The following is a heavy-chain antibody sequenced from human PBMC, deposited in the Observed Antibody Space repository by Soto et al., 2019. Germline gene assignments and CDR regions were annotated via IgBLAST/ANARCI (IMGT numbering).Heavy chain of an antibody. CDR2: ISSSSSTI. V-gene: IGHV3-48*01. J-gene: IGHJ4*02. CDR1: GFTFSSYS. CDR3: ARDQSYGRPYYFDY. D-gene: IGHD4-17*01. Sequence: GGSLRLSCAASGFTFSSYSMNWVRQAPGKGLEWVSYISSSSSTIYYADSVKGRFTISRDNAKNSLYLQMNSLRTEDTAVYYCARDQSYGRPYYFDYWGQGTLVTVSS.